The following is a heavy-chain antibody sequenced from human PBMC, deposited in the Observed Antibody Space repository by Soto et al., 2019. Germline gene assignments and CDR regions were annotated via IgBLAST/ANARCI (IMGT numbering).Heavy chain of an antibody. CDR3: ARHASLSAVAAIGDAFDR. CDR2: IDPSDSYT. J-gene: IGHJ3*02. Sequence: GESLKISCRGSGYSFTSYWISWVRQMPGKGLEWMGRIDPSDSYTNYSPSFQGHVTISADKSISTAYLQWSSLKASDTAMYYCARHASLSAVAAIGDAFDRGGRGTRVTVSS. V-gene: IGHV5-10-1*01. D-gene: IGHD6-19*01. CDR1: GYSFTSYW.